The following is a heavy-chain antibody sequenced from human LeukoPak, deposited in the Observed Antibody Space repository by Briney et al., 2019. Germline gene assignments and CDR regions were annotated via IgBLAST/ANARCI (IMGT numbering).Heavy chain of an antibody. D-gene: IGHD1-26*01. V-gene: IGHV3-23*01. CDR3: ARGATTLDY. CDR2: ISNNGGYT. J-gene: IGHJ4*02. Sequence: GGSLRLSCVASAFTFNSYAMSWVRQAPGKGLEWVSAISNNGGYTYYADSVKGRFTISRDNSKNTLYLQMNSLRAEDTAVYYCARGATTLDYWGQGTLVTVSS. CDR1: AFTFNSYA.